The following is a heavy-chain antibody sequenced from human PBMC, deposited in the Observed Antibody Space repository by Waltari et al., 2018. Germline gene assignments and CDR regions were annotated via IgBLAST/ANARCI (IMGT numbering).Heavy chain of an antibody. CDR2: IYPDDPAT. J-gene: IGHJ4*02. Sequence: VQLVQSGAEVKKPGESLKISCQGSGYSFSTYWFGWVRQMPGKGLEWMGIIYPDDPATRYSPSFQGQVTISADKSTNTAYLQWSNLKASDTAIYYCARTPFRRPISLDFWGQGTLVTVSS. CDR3: ARTPFRRPISLDF. V-gene: IGHV5-51*01. CDR1: GYSFSTYW.